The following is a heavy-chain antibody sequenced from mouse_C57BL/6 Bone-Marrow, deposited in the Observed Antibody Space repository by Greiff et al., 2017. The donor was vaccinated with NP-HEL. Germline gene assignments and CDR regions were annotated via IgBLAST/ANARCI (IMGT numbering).Heavy chain of an antibody. Sequence: EVKLQESGGGLVKPGGSLKLSCAASGFTFSDYGMHWVRQAPEKGLEWVAYISSGSSTIYYADTVKGRFTISRDNAKNTLFLQMTSLRSEDTAMYYCARDYYYGSSSDYWGQGTTLTVSS. D-gene: IGHD1-1*01. CDR2: ISSGSSTI. J-gene: IGHJ2*01. CDR1: GFTFSDYG. V-gene: IGHV5-17*01. CDR3: ARDYYYGSSSDY.